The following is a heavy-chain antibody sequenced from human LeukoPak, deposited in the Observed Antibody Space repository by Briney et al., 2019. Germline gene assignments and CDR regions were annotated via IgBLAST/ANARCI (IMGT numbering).Heavy chain of an antibody. J-gene: IGHJ4*02. CDR2: IKQDGSEK. CDR3: ARAPHIAVVTHFDY. CDR1: GFTFSSHW. D-gene: IGHD6-19*01. Sequence: SGGSLRLSCTASGFTFSSHWMSWLRQAPGKGLEWVASIKQDGSEKYYVDSVKGRFTISRDNAKNSLFLQMNSLRVEDTAVYYCARAPHIAVVTHFDYWGQGTLVTVSS. V-gene: IGHV3-7*01.